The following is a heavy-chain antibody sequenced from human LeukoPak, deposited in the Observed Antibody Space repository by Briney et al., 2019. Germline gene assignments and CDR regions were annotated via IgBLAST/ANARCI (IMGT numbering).Heavy chain of an antibody. CDR3: ATWFGEDAFDI. CDR1: GFTFDDYG. V-gene: IGHV3-48*04. D-gene: IGHD3-10*01. J-gene: IGHJ3*02. Sequence: GGSLSLSCAASGFTFDDYGMSWVRQAPGKGLEWVSYISSSRSTIYYADSVKGRFTISRDNAKNSLYLQMNSLRAEDTAVYYCATWFGEDAFDIWGQGTMVTVSS. CDR2: ISSSRSTI.